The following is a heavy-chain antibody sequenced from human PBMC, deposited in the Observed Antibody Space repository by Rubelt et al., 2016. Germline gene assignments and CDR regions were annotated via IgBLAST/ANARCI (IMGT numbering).Heavy chain of an antibody. CDR3: ARSLQQLVTAHDY. D-gene: IGHD6-13*01. CDR1: GFTFSSYE. V-gene: IGHV3-48*03. CDR2: ISSSGSTI. Sequence: EVQLVESGGGLVQPGGSLRLSCAASGFTFSSYEMNWVRQAPGKGLEWVSYISSSGSTIYYADSVKGRFTISRDNAKNSLYLQMNSLRDEDTAVYYCARSLQQLVTAHDYWGQGTLVTVSS. J-gene: IGHJ4*02.